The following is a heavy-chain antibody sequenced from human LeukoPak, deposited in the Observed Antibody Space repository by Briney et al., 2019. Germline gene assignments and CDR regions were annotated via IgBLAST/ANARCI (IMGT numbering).Heavy chain of an antibody. V-gene: IGHV3-30*18. CDR2: ISDDGSNK. J-gene: IGHJ4*02. Sequence: PGGSLRLSCAASGFTFSSYGIHWVRQAPGKGLEWVAVISDDGSNKYYADSVKGRFTISRDNSKNTVYLQMNSLGAEDTAVYYCAKDRGLGTAGDYWGQGTLVTVSS. D-gene: IGHD2-21*02. CDR3: AKDRGLGTAGDY. CDR1: GFTFSSYG.